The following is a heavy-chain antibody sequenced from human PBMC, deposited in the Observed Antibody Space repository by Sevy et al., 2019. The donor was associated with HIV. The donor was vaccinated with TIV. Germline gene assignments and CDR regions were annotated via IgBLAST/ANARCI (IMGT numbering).Heavy chain of an antibody. CDR3: ARAESWSYYSVPNLFDP. J-gene: IGHJ5*02. Sequence: GGSLRLSCAASGFTFSSYWMHWVRQAPGKGLVWVSRINSDGSSTSYADSVKGRFTISRDNAKNTLYLQMNSLRAEDTAVYYCARAESWSYYSVPNLFDPWCQGTLVTVSS. CDR2: INSDGSST. D-gene: IGHD1-26*01. V-gene: IGHV3-74*01. CDR1: GFTFSSYW.